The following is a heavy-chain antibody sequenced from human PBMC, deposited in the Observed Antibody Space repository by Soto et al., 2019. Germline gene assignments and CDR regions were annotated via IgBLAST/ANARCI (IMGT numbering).Heavy chain of an antibody. CDR2: IIPIFGTA. CDR1: GGTFSSYA. CDR3: ARVRVSGETDAMAVLHV. Sequence: SVKVSCKASGGTFSSYAISWVRQAPGQGLEWMGGIIPIFGTANYAQKFQGRVTITADKSTSTAYMELSSLRAEETAVYYCARVRVSGETDAMAVLHVWGKGTTVTVGS. V-gene: IGHV1-69*06. D-gene: IGHD2-2*01. J-gene: IGHJ6*04.